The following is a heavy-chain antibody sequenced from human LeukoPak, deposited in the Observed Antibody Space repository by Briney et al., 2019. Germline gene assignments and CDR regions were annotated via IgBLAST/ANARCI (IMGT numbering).Heavy chain of an antibody. CDR3: MVRRELLYPPSYNWFDP. J-gene: IGHJ5*02. V-gene: IGHV4-39*01. CDR1: GGSISSSSYY. Sequence: ASETLSLTCTVSGGSISSSSYYWGWIRQPPGKGLEWIGSIYYSGSTYYNPSLKSRVTISVDTSKNQFSLKLSSVTAADTAVYYCMVRRELLYPPSYNWFDPWGQGTLVTVSS. D-gene: IGHD3-10*01. CDR2: IYYSGST.